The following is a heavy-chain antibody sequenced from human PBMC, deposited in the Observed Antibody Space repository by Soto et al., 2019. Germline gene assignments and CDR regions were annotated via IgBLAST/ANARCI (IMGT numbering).Heavy chain of an antibody. CDR1: GFTFSSYD. CDR3: AKDPGYTTESYDVALFDS. CDR2: ISYDGSNK. V-gene: IGHV3-30-3*02. Sequence: GGSLRLSCAASGFTFSSYDMHWVRQAPGTGLEWVAVISYDGSNKYYADSVKGRFTISRDNSKNTLYLQMNSLRAEDTAIYFCAKDPGYTTESYDVALFDSWGPGTPVTVPS. D-gene: IGHD2-8*02. J-gene: IGHJ4*02.